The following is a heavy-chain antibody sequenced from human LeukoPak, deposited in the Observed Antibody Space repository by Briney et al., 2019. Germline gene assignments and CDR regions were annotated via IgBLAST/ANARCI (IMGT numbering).Heavy chain of an antibody. CDR1: GYTFTVYY. J-gene: IGHJ4*02. V-gene: IGHV1-2*02. CDR2: INPNSGGT. Sequence: ASVKVSCKASGYTFTVYYMHWVRQAPGQGLEWMGWINPNSGGTNYAQKFQGRVTMTRDTSISTAYMELSRLRSDDTAVYYCARDRFVPGYCSSTSCYFGYWGQGTLVTVSS. D-gene: IGHD2-2*01. CDR3: ARDRFVPGYCSSTSCYFGY.